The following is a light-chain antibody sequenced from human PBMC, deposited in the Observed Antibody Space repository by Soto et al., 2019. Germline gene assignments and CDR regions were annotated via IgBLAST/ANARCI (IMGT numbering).Light chain of an antibody. CDR1: QTVISGY. CDR2: DAS. CDR3: QLYSRSPRQVT. V-gene: IGKV3-20*01. J-gene: IGKJ5*01. Sequence: DIVLPQSRSTLYLSPGKKATLSCRDTQTVISGYLAWYQQKPGQAPRLLIFDASTRATGIPDRFSGSGSGTDCTLTISRLEPEDFAVYYCQLYSRSPRQVTFGQGTRLEIK.